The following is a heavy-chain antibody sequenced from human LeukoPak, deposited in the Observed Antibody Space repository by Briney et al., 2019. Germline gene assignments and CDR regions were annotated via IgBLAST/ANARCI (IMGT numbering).Heavy chain of an antibody. J-gene: IGHJ6*02. Sequence: ASVKVSCKASGYTFTGYYMHWVRQAPGQGLEWMGWINPNSGGTNYAQKFQGWVTMTRDTSISTAYMELSRLRSDDTAVYYCARDGYSGYDPFGYYYYGMDVWGQGTTVTVSS. V-gene: IGHV1-2*04. CDR3: ARDGYSGYDPFGYYYYGMDV. CDR2: INPNSGGT. CDR1: GYTFTGYY. D-gene: IGHD5-12*01.